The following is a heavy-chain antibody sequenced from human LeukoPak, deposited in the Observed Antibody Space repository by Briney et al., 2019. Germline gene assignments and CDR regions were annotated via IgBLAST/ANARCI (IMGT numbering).Heavy chain of an antibody. D-gene: IGHD2-8*02. CDR3: ARDLVGPKYYFDY. V-gene: IGHV3-23*01. CDR1: GFTFSSYA. Sequence: GGSLILSCAASGFTFSSYAMSWVRQAPGKGLEWVSAISGSGASTYYADSVKGRFTISRDNSKNTLYLQMNSLRADDTAVYYCARDLVGPKYYFDYWGQGTLVTVSS. J-gene: IGHJ4*02. CDR2: ISGSGAST.